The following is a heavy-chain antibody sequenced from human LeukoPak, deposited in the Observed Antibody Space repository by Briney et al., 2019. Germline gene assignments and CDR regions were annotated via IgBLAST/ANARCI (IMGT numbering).Heavy chain of an antibody. CDR2: IYYSGST. D-gene: IGHD6-6*01. CDR1: GGSISGSSYY. CDR3: ARASRIPPEGRSIDY. J-gene: IGHJ4*02. Sequence: SETLSLTCTVSGGSISGSSYYWGWIRQPPGKGLEWIGSIYYSGSTYYNPSLKSRVTISVDTSKNQFSLKLSSVTAADTAVYYCARASRIPPEGRSIDYWGQGTLVTVSS. V-gene: IGHV4-39*01.